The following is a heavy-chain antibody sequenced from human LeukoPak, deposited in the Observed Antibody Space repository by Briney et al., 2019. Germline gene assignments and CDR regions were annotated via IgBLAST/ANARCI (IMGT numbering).Heavy chain of an antibody. CDR2: VYFTGTT. V-gene: IGHV4-39*07. Sequence: KASETLSLTCTVSGASINNDTHYWGWIRQPPGKGLEWIGNVYFTGTTYSPPSLKSRVSMSVDTSKSQFSLKLSSVTAADTAVYYCARRITMVRGVIFAFDIWGQGTMVTVSS. CDR3: ARRITMVRGVIFAFDI. J-gene: IGHJ3*02. D-gene: IGHD3-10*01. CDR1: GASINNDTHY.